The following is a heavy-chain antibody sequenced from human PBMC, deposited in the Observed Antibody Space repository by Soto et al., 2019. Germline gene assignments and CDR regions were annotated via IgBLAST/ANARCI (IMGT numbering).Heavy chain of an antibody. CDR2: IFSNDEK. J-gene: IGHJ6*02. Sequence: QVTLKESGPVLVKPTETLTLTCTVSGFSLSNARMGVSWIRQPPGKALEWLAHIFSNDEKSYSTSLKSRLTISKDNSKSQVVLTMTNMDPVDTATYYCARIEGCSSTSCYVGYYYGMDVWGQGTTVTVSS. CDR1: GFSLSNARMG. V-gene: IGHV2-26*01. D-gene: IGHD2-2*01. CDR3: ARIEGCSSTSCYVGYYYGMDV.